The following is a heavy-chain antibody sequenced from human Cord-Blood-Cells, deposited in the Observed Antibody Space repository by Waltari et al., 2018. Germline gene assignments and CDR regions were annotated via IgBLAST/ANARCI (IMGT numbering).Heavy chain of an antibody. CDR2: INHSGST. CDR3: ARGRRDIVVVPAAIWFDP. V-gene: IGHV4-34*01. D-gene: IGHD2-2*01. CDR1: GGSFSGYY. Sequence: QVQLQQWGAGLLKPSETLSLTCAVYGGSFSGYYWSWIRQPPGKGLEWIGEINHSGSTNSNPSLKSRVTIAVDTSKNQFSLKLSSVTAADTAVYYCARGRRDIVVVPAAIWFDPWGQGTLVTVSS. J-gene: IGHJ5*02.